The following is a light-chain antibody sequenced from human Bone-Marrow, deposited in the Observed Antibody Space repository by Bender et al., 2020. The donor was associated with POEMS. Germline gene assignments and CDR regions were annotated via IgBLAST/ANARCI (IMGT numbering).Light chain of an antibody. J-gene: IGLJ3*02. CDR1: SSNFGNNA. CDR2: SNN. Sequence: QSVLTQPPSASGTPGQSVTISCSGTSSNFGNNAANWYQHVPGTAPKLLIYSNNQRPSGVPDRFSASTSGASASLAISGLHSDDEADYYCSSWDDSLNSWVFGGGTKLTAL. CDR3: SSWDDSLNSWV. V-gene: IGLV1-44*01.